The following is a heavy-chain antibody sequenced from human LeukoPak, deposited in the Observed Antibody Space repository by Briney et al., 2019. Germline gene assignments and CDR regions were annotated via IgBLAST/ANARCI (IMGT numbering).Heavy chain of an antibody. Sequence: GGSLRLSCAASGFTVSSNYMNWVRQAPGKGLEWVSVIYSGGNTYYADSVRGRFTISRDNSKNTVYLQMNSLRAEDTAVYFCARAGWNALNAFDIWGQGTMVTVSS. V-gene: IGHV3-53*01. D-gene: IGHD1-1*01. CDR2: IYSGGNT. J-gene: IGHJ3*02. CDR1: GFTVSSNY. CDR3: ARAGWNALNAFDI.